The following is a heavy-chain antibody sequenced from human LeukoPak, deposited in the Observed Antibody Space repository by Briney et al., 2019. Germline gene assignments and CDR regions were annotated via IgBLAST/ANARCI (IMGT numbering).Heavy chain of an antibody. V-gene: IGHV4-59*01. J-gene: IGHJ4*02. D-gene: IGHD3-22*01. Sequence: SETLSLTCTVSGGSISGYYWSWIRQPPGKGLEWIGYIYYSGSTNYNPSLKSRVTIPVDTPKNQFSLKLSSVTAADTAVYYCARVENYYDSRGFDYWGQGTLVTVSS. CDR1: GGSISGYY. CDR3: ARVENYYDSRGFDY. CDR2: IYYSGST.